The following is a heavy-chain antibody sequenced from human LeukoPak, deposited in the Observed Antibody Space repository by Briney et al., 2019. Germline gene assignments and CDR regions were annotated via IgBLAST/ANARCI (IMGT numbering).Heavy chain of an antibody. V-gene: IGHV4-59*08. D-gene: IGHD6-13*01. CDR2: IYYSGST. Sequence: PSETLSLTCTVSGGSSSSYYWSWIRQPPGKGLEWIGYIYYSGSTNYNPSLKSRVTISVDTSKNQFSLKLSSVTAADTAVYYCARHGAAAGTNYWGQGTLVTVSS. CDR1: GGSSSSYY. CDR3: ARHGAAAGTNY. J-gene: IGHJ4*02.